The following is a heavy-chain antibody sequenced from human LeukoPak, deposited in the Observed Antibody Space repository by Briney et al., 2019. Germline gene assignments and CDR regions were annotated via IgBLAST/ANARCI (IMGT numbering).Heavy chain of an antibody. CDR1: GGSFSGYF. CDR2: INHSGST. J-gene: IGHJ4*02. D-gene: IGHD6-13*01. Sequence: SETLSLACAVYGGSFSGYFWSWVRQPAGMGLEWIGEINHSGSTKYSPSLKSRVTISVDTSKNQFSLNLNSVTAADTADCARVPTSSWPSPDYWGQGTLVTVSS. CDR3: ARVPTSSWPSPDY. V-gene: IGHV4-34*01.